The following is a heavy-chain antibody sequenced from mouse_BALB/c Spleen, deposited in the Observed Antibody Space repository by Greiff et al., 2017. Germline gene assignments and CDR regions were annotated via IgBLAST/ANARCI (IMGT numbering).Heavy chain of an antibody. CDR1: GYTFSSYW. Sequence: QVQLQQSGAELMKPGASVKISCKATGYTFSSYWIEWVKQRPGHGLEWIGEILPGSGSTNYNEKFKGKATFTADTSSNTAYMQLSSLTSEDSAVYYCARSNGNYLMDYWGQGTSVTVSS. J-gene: IGHJ4*01. CDR2: ILPGSGST. CDR3: ARSNGNYLMDY. V-gene: IGHV1-9*01. D-gene: IGHD2-1*01.